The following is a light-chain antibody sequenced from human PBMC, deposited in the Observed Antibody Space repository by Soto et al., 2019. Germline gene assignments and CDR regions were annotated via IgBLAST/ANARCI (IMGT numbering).Light chain of an antibody. J-gene: IGLJ2*01. CDR3: GTWDESLGAGV. CDR1: CSNIGRNY. CDR2: DDN. V-gene: IGLV1-51*01. Sequence: QSVLTQPASVSATPGEKVTISCSGRCSNIGRNYVSWYRQLPGTAPQLLIYDDNKRHSGVPDRLSGSRYGTSASLAIAGLQTGDEADYYCGTWDESLGAGVFGGGTKLTVL.